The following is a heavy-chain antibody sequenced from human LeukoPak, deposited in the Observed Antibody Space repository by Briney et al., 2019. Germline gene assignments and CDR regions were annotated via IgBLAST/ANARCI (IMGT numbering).Heavy chain of an antibody. D-gene: IGHD3-22*01. J-gene: IGHJ4*02. CDR2: IYYSGST. V-gene: IGHV4-39*01. CDR3: ARHYYDSSLYSRLDY. CDR1: GGSISSSSYY. Sequence: SETLSLTCTVSGGSISSSSYYWGWIRQPPGKGLEWFGSIYYSGSTYYNPSLKSRVTISVDTSKNQFSLKLSAVTAADTAVYYCARHYYDSSLYSRLDYWGQGTLVTVSS.